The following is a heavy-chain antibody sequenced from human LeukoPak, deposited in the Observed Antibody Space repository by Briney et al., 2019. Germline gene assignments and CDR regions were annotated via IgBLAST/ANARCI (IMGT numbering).Heavy chain of an antibody. CDR2: INPNSGGT. CDR3: ARDGGPRLQSVKYYYYMDV. J-gene: IGHJ6*03. CDR1: GYTFTGYY. V-gene: IGHV1-2*02. Sequence: ASVKVSCKASGYTFTGYYMHWVRQAPGQGLEWMGWINPNSGGTNYAQKFQGRVTMTRDTSISTAYMELSSLRSEDTAVYYCARDGGPRLQSVKYYYYMDVWGKGTTVTVSS. D-gene: IGHD4-11*01.